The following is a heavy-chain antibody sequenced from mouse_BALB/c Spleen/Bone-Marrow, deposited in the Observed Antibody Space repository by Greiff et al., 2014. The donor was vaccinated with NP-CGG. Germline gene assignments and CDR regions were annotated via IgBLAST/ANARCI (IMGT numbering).Heavy chain of an antibody. J-gene: IGHJ3*01. CDR1: GFDFSRYW. D-gene: IGHD2-3*01. V-gene: IGHV4-1*02. Sequence: EVMLVESGGGLVQPGGSLKLSCAASGFDFSRYWMSWVRQAPGKGLEWIGEVNPDSSTINYTPSLKDKFIISRDNAKNTLYLQMSKVRSEDTALYYCARPLYDGYYVWFAYWGQGTLVTVSA. CDR2: VNPDSSTI. CDR3: ARPLYDGYYVWFAY.